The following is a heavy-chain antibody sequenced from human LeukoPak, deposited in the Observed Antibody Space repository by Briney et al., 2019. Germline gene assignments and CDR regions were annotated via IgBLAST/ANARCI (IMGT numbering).Heavy chain of an antibody. CDR3: ARLSSGWPHYFDH. D-gene: IGHD6-19*01. CDR2: FYPGDSDT. CDR1: GYSFTSYW. J-gene: IGHJ4*02. V-gene: IGHV5-51*01. Sequence: GESLKISCKGSGYSFTSYWIGWVRQMPGKGLEWMGIFYPGDSDTRYSPSFQGQVTISADKSISTAFLQWSSLKASDTAMYYCARLSSGWPHYFDHWGQGTLVTVSS.